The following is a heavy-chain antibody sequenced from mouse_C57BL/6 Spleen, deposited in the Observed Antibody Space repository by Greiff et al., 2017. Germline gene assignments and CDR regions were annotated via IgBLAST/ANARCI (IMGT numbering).Heavy chain of an antibody. CDR1: GYTFTSYW. V-gene: IGHV1-69*01. Sequence: QVQLQQPGAELVMPGASVKLSCKASGYTFTSYWMHWVKQRPGQGLEWIGEIDPSDSYTNYNQKFKGKSTLTVDKSSSTAYMQLSSLTSEDSAVYYCARKGTTVVDRYFDVWGTGTTVTVSS. CDR2: IDPSDSYT. D-gene: IGHD1-1*01. CDR3: ARKGTTVVDRYFDV. J-gene: IGHJ1*03.